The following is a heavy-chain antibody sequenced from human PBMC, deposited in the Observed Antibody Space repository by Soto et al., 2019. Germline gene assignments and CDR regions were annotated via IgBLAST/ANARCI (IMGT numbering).Heavy chain of an antibody. CDR1: GGTFSSYA. CDR2: IIPIFGTA. CDR3: ARVRVRFVEWLGAEG. V-gene: IGHV1-69*12. J-gene: IGHJ4*02. Sequence: QVQLVQSGAEVKKPGSSVKVSCKASGGTFSSYAISWVRQAPGQGLEWMGGIIPIFGTANYAQKFQGRVTITADESTSTAYMELRSLRSEDTAVYYCARVRVRFVEWLGAEGWGQGTLVTVSS. D-gene: IGHD3-3*01.